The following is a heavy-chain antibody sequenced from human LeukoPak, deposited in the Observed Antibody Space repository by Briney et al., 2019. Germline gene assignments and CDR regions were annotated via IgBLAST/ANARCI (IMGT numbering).Heavy chain of an antibody. Sequence: SETLSLTCAVYGGSFSGYYWSWIRQPPGKGLEWIGEINHSGSTNYNPSLKRRVTISVDTSKNQFSLKLSSVTAADTAVYYCASRTPPIYVDAFDIWGQGTMVTVSS. J-gene: IGHJ3*02. CDR3: ASRTPPIYVDAFDI. V-gene: IGHV4-34*01. CDR1: GGSFSGYY. D-gene: IGHD1-14*01. CDR2: INHSGST.